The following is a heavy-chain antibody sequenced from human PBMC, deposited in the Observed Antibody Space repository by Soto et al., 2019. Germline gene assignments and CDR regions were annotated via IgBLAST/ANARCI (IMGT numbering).Heavy chain of an antibody. CDR2: ISYDGSNK. Sequence: GGSLRLSCAASGFTFSSYAMHWVRQAPGKGLEWVAVISYDGSNKYYADSVKGRFPISRDNSKNTLYLQMNSLRAEDTAVYYCARDRRKQLAQGYFDYWGQGTLVTVSS. J-gene: IGHJ4*02. D-gene: IGHD6-13*01. CDR1: GFTFSSYA. V-gene: IGHV3-30-3*01. CDR3: ARDRRKQLAQGYFDY.